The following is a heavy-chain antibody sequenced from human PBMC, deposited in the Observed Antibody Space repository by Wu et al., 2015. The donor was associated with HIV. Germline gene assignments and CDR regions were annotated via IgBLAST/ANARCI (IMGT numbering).Heavy chain of an antibody. CDR2: ISAYNGNT. D-gene: IGHD4-11*01. V-gene: IGHV1-18*01. CDR3: ARVLRSNYDFYMDV. CDR1: GYTFSNYG. J-gene: IGHJ6*03. Sequence: QVQLLQSAAEAKKPGASVKLSCKASGYTFSNYGISWVRQAPGQGLEWMGWISAYNGNTNYAQKLQGRVTMTTDTSTSTAYMELRSLRSDDTAVYYCARVLRSNYDFYMDVWGKGTTVTVSS.